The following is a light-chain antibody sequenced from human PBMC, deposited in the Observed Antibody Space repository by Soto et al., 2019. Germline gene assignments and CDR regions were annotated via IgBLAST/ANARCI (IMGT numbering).Light chain of an antibody. V-gene: IGKV2-28*01. CDR2: LGS. CDR3: MQFLQGPST. CDR1: QSLLHSTGNSY. Sequence: DIVMTQSPLSLPVTPGEPASISCRSSQSLLHSTGNSYLHWYLQKPGQSPRLLIYLGSNRASGVPDRFSGSGSGTDFTLKISTVEAEDVGIYYCMQFLQGPSTFGQGTKVEIK. J-gene: IGKJ1*01.